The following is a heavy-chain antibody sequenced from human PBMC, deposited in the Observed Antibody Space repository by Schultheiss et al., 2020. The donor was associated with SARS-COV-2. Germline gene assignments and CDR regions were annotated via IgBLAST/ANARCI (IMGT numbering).Heavy chain of an antibody. CDR3: ARMEVVPAAVYYYYGMDV. Sequence: SGPTLVKPTPTLTLTCTFSGFSLSTSGVGVGWIRQPPGKALEWLALIYLDDDKYYSTSLKTRLTISKDTSKNQVVLTMTNMDPVDTATYYCARMEVVPAAVYYYYGMDVWGQGTAVTVSS. CDR2: IYLDDDK. CDR1: GFSLSTSGVG. V-gene: IGHV2-70*01. D-gene: IGHD2-2*01. J-gene: IGHJ6*02.